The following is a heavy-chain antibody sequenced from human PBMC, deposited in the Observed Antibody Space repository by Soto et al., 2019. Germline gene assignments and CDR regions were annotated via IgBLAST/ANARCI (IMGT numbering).Heavy chain of an antibody. CDR3: ARMESFGSLNWFDP. V-gene: IGHV1-8*02. J-gene: IGHJ5*02. CDR2: MNPGSGDT. D-gene: IGHD5-18*01. Sequence: ASVKVSCKASGYTFTNNDVSWVRQATGQGLEWMGWMNPGSGDTGYAQKFQGRVTMTRDISIATAYMELNSLTSEDTAVYYCARMESFGSLNWFDPWGQGTLVTVSS. CDR1: GYTFTNND.